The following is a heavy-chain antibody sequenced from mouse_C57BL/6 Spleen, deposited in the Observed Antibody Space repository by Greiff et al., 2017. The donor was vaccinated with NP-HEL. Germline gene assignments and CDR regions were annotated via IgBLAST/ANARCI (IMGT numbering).Heavy chain of an antibody. CDR2: IWSGGST. Sequence: QVQLQQSGPGLVQPSQSLSITCTVSGFSLTSYGVHWVRQSPGKGLEWLGVIWSGGSTDYHAAFISRLSISKDNSKSQVFFKMNSLQADDTAIYYCARNWGASYYSNYFYAMDYWGQGTSVTVSS. CDR3: ARNWGASYYSNYFYAMDY. V-gene: IGHV2-2*01. D-gene: IGHD2-5*01. CDR1: GFSLTSYG. J-gene: IGHJ4*01.